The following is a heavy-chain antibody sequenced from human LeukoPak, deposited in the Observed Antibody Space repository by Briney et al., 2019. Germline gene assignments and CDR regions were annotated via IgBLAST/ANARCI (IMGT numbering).Heavy chain of an antibody. D-gene: IGHD2-15*01. Sequence: GGSLRLSCAASGFTFSSYAMHWVRQAPGKGLEWVAVISYDGSNKYYADSVKGRFTISRDNSKNTLYLQMNSLRAEDTAVYYCARDLDPSSTVVAALMGYWGQGTLVTVSS. J-gene: IGHJ4*02. CDR1: GFTFSSYA. CDR3: ARDLDPSSTVVAALMGY. V-gene: IGHV3-30*04. CDR2: ISYDGSNK.